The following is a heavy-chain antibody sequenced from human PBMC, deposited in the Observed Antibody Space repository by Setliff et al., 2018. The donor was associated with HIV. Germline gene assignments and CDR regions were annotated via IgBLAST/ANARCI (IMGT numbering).Heavy chain of an antibody. V-gene: IGHV4-39*07. CDR2: IYDSGST. CDR1: GGSISSSNYY. CDR3: ASDVMEWFGSYFDR. Sequence: PSETLSLTCTASGGSISSSNYYWGRIRQPPGKGLEWIGGIYDSGSTYYNPSLKSRVTISVDTSKNQFSLKLSSVTAADTAAYFCASDVMEWFGSYFDRWGQGTLVTVSS. J-gene: IGHJ4*02. D-gene: IGHD3-3*01.